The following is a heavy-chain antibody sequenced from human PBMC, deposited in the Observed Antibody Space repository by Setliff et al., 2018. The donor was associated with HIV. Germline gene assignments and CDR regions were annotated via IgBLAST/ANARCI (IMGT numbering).Heavy chain of an antibody. J-gene: IGHJ4*02. D-gene: IGHD6-25*01. CDR3: ARRGIAAD. CDR1: GGSISSYY. Sequence: SETLSLTCTVSGGSISSYYWSWIRQPPGKGLEWIGSIYYSGSTYYNPSLKSRVTISVDTSKNQFSLKLSSVTAADTAVYYCARRGIAADWGQGTLVTVSS. V-gene: IGHV4-59*05. CDR2: IYYSGST.